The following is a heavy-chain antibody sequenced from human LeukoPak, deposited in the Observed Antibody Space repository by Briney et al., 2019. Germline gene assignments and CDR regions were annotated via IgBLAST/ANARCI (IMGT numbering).Heavy chain of an antibody. CDR1: GGSISSYY. D-gene: IGHD6-19*01. Sequence: PSETLSLTCTVSGGSISSYYWSWIRQPPGKGLEWIGYIYYSGSTNYNPSLKRRVTISVDTSKNQFSLKLSSVTAADTAVYYCAREGVAAGSWFDPWGQGTLVTVSS. J-gene: IGHJ5*02. CDR2: IYYSGST. CDR3: AREGVAAGSWFDP. V-gene: IGHV4-59*01.